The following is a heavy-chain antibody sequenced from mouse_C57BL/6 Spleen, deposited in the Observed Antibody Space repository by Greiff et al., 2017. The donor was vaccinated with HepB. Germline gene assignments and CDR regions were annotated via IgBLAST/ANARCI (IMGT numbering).Heavy chain of an antibody. V-gene: IGHV1-15*01. CDR1: GYTFTDYE. J-gene: IGHJ4*01. Sequence: QVQLQQSGAELVRPGASVTLSCKASGYTFTDYEMHWVKQTPVHGLEWIGAIDPETGGTAYNQKFKGKAILTADKSSSTAYMELRSLTSEDSAVYDGTRCDSNESYAMDYWGQGTSVTVSS. D-gene: IGHD2-5*01. CDR3: TRCDSNESYAMDY. CDR2: IDPETGGT.